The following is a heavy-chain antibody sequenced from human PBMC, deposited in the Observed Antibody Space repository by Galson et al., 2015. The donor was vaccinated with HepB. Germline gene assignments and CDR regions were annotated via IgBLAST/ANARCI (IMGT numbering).Heavy chain of an antibody. J-gene: IGHJ2*01. V-gene: IGHV3-30*04. CDR2: ISYDGSNK. D-gene: IGHD3-22*01. CDR3: ARRGLLRYFDL. CDR1: GFTFSSYA. Sequence: SLRLSCAASGFTFSSYAMHWVRQAPGKGLEWVAVISYDGSNKYYADSVKGRFTISRDNSKNTLYLQMNSLRADDTAVYYCARRGLLRYFDLWGRGTLVTVSS.